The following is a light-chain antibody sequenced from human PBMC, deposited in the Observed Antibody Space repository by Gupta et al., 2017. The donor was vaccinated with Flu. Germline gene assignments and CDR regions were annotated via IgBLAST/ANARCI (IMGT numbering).Light chain of an antibody. J-gene: IGLJ2*01. CDR3: SSYTSSSTLDVL. Sequence: QSVLTQPPPGFGSTGQPITISSTGTTSDVGGYNDVFGNQRHSGKAPKLMIYGVSKRPSGVSNRFTGSKSGNAASLTISGLQAENEADYYGSSYTSSSTLDVLFGGGTKLTVI. CDR2: GVS. V-gene: IGLV2-14*01. CDR1: TSDVGGYND.